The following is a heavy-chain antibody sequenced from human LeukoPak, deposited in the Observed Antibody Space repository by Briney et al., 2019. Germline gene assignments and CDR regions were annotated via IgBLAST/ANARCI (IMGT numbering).Heavy chain of an antibody. Sequence: GGSLRLSCAASGFTFSSYGMNWVRQAPGKGLEWVSSISSSSSYIYYADSVKGRFTISRDNAKNSLYLQMNILRAEDTAVYYCARDPLYSSGWYAFDYWGQGTLVTVSS. CDR3: ARDPLYSSGWYAFDY. CDR1: GFTFSSYG. J-gene: IGHJ4*02. CDR2: ISSSSSYI. D-gene: IGHD6-19*01. V-gene: IGHV3-21*01.